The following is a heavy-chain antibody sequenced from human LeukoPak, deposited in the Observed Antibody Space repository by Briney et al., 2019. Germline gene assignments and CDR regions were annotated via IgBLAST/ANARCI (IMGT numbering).Heavy chain of an antibody. CDR1: GFTFSSFE. V-gene: IGHV3-23*01. CDR3: AKGSRLRFLEWFLAGAFDI. CDR2: ISGSGGST. D-gene: IGHD3-3*01. Sequence: GGSLRLSCAASGFTFSSFEMNWVRQAPGKGLEWVSAISGSGGSTYYADSVKGRFTISRDNSKNTLYLQMNSLRAEDTAVYYCAKGSRLRFLEWFLAGAFDIWGQGTMVTVSS. J-gene: IGHJ3*02.